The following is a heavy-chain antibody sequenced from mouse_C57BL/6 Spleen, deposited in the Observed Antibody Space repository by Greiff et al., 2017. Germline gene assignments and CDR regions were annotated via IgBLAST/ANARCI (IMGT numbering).Heavy chain of an antibody. Sequence: VMLVESGPGLVQPSQSLSITCTVSGFSLTSYGVHWVRQSPGKGLEWLGVIWSGGSTDYNAAFISRLSISKDNSKSQVFFKMNSLQADDTAIYYCARKPDYDNYAMDYWGQGTSVTVSS. CDR2: IWSGGST. CDR3: ARKPDYDNYAMDY. CDR1: GFSLTSYG. V-gene: IGHV2-2*01. D-gene: IGHD2-4*01. J-gene: IGHJ4*01.